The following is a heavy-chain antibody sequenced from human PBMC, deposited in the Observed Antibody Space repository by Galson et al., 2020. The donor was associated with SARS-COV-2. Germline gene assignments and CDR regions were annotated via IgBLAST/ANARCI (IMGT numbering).Heavy chain of an antibody. CDR1: GGSISRTTFY. Sequence: SETLSLTCTVSGGSISRTTFYWGWIRQPPGKGLEWIGSIYSSGNTYYNPSLKSRVTISIDASKNQFSLNLKAVTAADTALYYCAIDSEDVGSDWPYSLDHWGQGILVNVSS. CDR3: AIDSEDVGSDWPYSLDH. J-gene: IGHJ4*02. V-gene: IGHV4-39*07. D-gene: IGHD6-19*01. CDR2: IYSSGNT.